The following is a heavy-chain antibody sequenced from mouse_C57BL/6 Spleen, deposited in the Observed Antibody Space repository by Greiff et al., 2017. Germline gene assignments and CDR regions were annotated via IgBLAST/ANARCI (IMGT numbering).Heavy chain of an antibody. CDR2: ISYDGSN. D-gene: IGHD6-1*01. J-gene: IGHJ3*01. CDR1: GYSITSGYY. CDR3: ARDSESWCAY. V-gene: IGHV3-6*01. Sequence: EVKLMESGPGLVKPSQSLSLTCSVTGYSITSGYYWNWIRQFPGNKLEWMGYISYDGSNNYNPSLKNRISITRDTSKNQFFLKLNSVTTEDTATYYCARDSESWCAYWGQGTLVTVSA.